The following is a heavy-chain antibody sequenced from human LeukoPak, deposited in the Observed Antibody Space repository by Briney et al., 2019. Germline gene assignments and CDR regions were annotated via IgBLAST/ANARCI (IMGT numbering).Heavy chain of an antibody. Sequence: SETLSLTCTVSGGSISSYYWSWIRQPPGKGLEWIGYIYYSGSTNYNPSLKSRVTISVDTSKNQFSLKLSSVTAADTAVYYCARGDYYDSSGPFDYWGQGTLVTVSS. CDR3: ARGDYYDSSGPFDY. CDR1: GGSISSYY. D-gene: IGHD3-22*01. V-gene: IGHV4-59*12. J-gene: IGHJ4*02. CDR2: IYYSGST.